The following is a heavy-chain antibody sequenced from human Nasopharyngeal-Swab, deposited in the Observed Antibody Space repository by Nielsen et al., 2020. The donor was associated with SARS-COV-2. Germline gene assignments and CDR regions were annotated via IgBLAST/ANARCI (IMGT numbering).Heavy chain of an antibody. CDR1: GGSISSYS. CDR2: IYYSGST. V-gene: IGHV4-59*01. D-gene: IGHD6-13*01. J-gene: IGHJ6*03. Sequence: SETLSLTCAVSGGSISSYSWSWIRLPPGKGLEWIGYIYYSGSTNYSPSLKSRVTISVDTSKNQFSLKLNSVTAADTAVYYCARTAGYYYVDVWGKGTTVTVSS. CDR3: ARTAGYYYVDV.